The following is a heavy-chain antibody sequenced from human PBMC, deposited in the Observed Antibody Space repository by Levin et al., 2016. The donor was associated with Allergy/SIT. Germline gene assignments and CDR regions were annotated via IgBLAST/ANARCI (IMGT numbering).Heavy chain of an antibody. D-gene: IGHD4-17*01. CDR2: ISGSGGST. V-gene: IGHV3-23*01. CDR3: ARDLRTTVTNSLRFDY. J-gene: IGHJ4*02. CDR1: GFTFSSYA. Sequence: GGSLRLSCAASGFTFSSYAMSWVRQAPGKGLEWVSAISGSGGSTYYADSVKGRFTISRDNAKNSLYLQMNSLRAEDTAVYYCARDLRTTVTNSLRFDYWGQGTLVTVSS.